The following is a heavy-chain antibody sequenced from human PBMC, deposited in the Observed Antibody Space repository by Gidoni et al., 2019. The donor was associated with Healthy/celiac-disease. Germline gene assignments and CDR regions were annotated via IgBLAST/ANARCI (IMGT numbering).Heavy chain of an antibody. CDR1: VFTFSSYG. V-gene: IGHV3-30*18. CDR3: AKSYYDSSGYYKGYFDY. D-gene: IGHD3-22*01. CDR2: ISYDGSNK. J-gene: IGHJ4*02. Sequence: QVQLVESGGGVVQPGRSLRLSCAASVFTFSSYGMHWVRQAPGKGLEWVAVISYDGSNKYYADSVKGRFTISRDNSKNTLYLQMNSLRAEDTAVYYCAKSYYDSSGYYKGYFDYWGQGTLVTVSS.